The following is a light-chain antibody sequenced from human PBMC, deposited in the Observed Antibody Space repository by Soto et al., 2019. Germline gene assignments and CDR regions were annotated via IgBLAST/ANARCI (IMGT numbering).Light chain of an antibody. CDR3: QQYNFWSPLT. Sequence: EIVMTQSPATLSVSPGERATLSCRASQSVNSNLAWYRQKPGQAPRLLISDASTRATGVPARFSGSGSGTECSLTISSLLSEDSGIYYCQQYNFWSPLTFGGGTKVEIK. V-gene: IGKV3-15*01. CDR1: QSVNSN. CDR2: DAS. J-gene: IGKJ4*01.